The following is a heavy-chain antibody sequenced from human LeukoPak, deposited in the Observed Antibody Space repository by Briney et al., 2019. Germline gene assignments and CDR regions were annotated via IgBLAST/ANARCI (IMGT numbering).Heavy chain of an antibody. CDR2: IYYSGST. D-gene: IGHD3-22*01. J-gene: IGHJ4*02. Sequence: SETLSLTCTVSGGSISSYYWSWIRQPPGKGLEWIGYIYYSGSTNYNPSLKSRVTISVDTSKNQFSLKLSSVTAADTAVYYCARTDSSGYYPFDYWGQGTLATVSS. CDR1: GGSISSYY. V-gene: IGHV4-59*01. CDR3: ARTDSSGYYPFDY.